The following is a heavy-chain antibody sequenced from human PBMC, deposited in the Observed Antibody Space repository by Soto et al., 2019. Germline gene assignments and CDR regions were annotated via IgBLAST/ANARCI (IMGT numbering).Heavy chain of an antibody. Sequence: QLQLQESGPGLVKPSETLSLTCTVSGGSISSSSYYWGWIRQPPGKGLEWIGSIYYSGSTYYNPSLKSRVTISVDTSKNQFSLKLXSVTAADTAVYYCARRRXSSXWRLQIYFDYWGQGTLVTVSS. J-gene: IGHJ4*02. CDR2: IYYSGST. CDR3: ARRRXSSXWRLQIYFDY. D-gene: IGHD6-19*01. CDR1: GGSISSSSYY. V-gene: IGHV4-39*01.